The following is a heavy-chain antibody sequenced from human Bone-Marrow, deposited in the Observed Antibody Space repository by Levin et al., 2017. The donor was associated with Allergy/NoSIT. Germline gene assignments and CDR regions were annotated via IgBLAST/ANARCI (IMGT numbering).Heavy chain of an antibody. CDR3: ARDGHHYYDRSADYFDY. D-gene: IGHD3-22*01. CDR1: GFSLSSYS. J-gene: IGHJ4*02. V-gene: IGHV3-21*01. CDR2: ISSSSSYI. Sequence: TTGGSLRLSCVASGFSLSSYSMNWVRQAPGKGLEWVSSISSSSSYIFYADSVKGRFTISRDNPRNSLYLQMNSLRAEDTAVYYCARDGHHYYDRSADYFDYWGQGTLVTVSS.